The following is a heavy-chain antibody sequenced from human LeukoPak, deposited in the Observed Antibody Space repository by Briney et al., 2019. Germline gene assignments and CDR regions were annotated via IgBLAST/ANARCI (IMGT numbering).Heavy chain of an antibody. J-gene: IGHJ4*02. D-gene: IGHD5-12*01. CDR1: GGSISSSSYY. CDR3: ARIYSGYASPFDY. CDR2: IYYSGST. Sequence: SETLSLTCTVSGGSISSSSYYWGWIRQPPGKGLEWIGTIYYSGSTYYNPSLKSRVTISVDTSKNQFSLKLSSVTAADTAVYYCARIYSGYASPFDYWGQGTLVTVSS. V-gene: IGHV4-39*01.